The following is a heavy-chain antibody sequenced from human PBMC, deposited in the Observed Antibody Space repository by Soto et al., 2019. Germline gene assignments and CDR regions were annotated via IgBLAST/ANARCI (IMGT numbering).Heavy chain of an antibody. D-gene: IGHD2-15*01. CDR2: IYHSGST. J-gene: IGHJ3*02. CDR1: SGSISSSNW. CDR3: ASGYCSGGSCYDAFDI. Sequence: QVQLQESGPGLVKPSGTLSLTCAVSSGSISSSNWWSWVRQPPGKGLEWIGEIYHSGSTNYNPSLKSRVPISGDKSKNQFSLKLSSVTAADTAVYYCASGYCSGGSCYDAFDIWGQGTMVTVSS. V-gene: IGHV4-4*02.